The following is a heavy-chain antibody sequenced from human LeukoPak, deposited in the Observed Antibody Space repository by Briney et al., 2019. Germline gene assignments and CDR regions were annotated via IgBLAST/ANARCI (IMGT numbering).Heavy chain of an antibody. CDR2: IRYDGSNK. Sequence: PGGSLRLSCAASGFTFSSYGMHWVRQAPGKGLEWVAFIRYDGSNKYYADSVKGRFTISRDNSKNTLYLQMNSLRAEDTAVYYCAKPVVVPAAGAGHFDYWGQGTLVTVSS. CDR3: AKPVVVPAAGAGHFDY. V-gene: IGHV3-30*02. CDR1: GFTFSSYG. J-gene: IGHJ4*02. D-gene: IGHD2-2*01.